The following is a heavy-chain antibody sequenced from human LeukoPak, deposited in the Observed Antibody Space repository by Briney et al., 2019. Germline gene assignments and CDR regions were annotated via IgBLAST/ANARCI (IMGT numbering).Heavy chain of an antibody. CDR2: ISYDGSNK. V-gene: IGHV3-30-3*01. D-gene: IGHD3-10*01. CDR1: GFTFSSYA. Sequence: GGSLRLSCAASGFTFSSYAMHWVRQAPGKGLEWVAVISYDGSNKYYADSVKGRFTISRDNSKNTLYLQMNSLRAEDTAVYYCARDPYYGSGSYYILWGQETLVTVSS. CDR3: ARDPYYGSGSYYIL. J-gene: IGHJ4*02.